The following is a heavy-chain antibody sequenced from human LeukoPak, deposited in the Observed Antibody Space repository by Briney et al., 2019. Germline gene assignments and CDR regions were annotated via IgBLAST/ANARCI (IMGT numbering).Heavy chain of an antibody. CDR1: GYTFTGYY. J-gene: IGHJ5*02. V-gene: IGHV1-2*04. CDR3: ARGVDDILTAWKSWFDP. Sequence: ASVKVSCKASGYTFTGYYMHWVRQAPGQGLEWMGWINPNSGGTNYAQKFQGWVTTTRDTSISTAYMELRRLRSADTAVYFCARGVDDILTAWKSWFDPWGQGTPVTVSS. CDR2: INPNSGGT. D-gene: IGHD3-9*01.